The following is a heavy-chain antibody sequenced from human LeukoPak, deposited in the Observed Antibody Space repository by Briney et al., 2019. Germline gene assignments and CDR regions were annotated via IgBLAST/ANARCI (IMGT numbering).Heavy chain of an antibody. V-gene: IGHV4-39*01. Sequence: SETLSLTCTVSGGSISSSSYYWGWIRQPPGKGLEWIGSIYYSRSTYYNPSLKSRVTISVDTSKNQFSLRLSSVTAADTAVYYCARVPTVTFFDYWGQGTLVTVSS. CDR3: ARVPTVTFFDY. D-gene: IGHD4-17*01. J-gene: IGHJ4*02. CDR2: IYYSRST. CDR1: GGSISSSSYY.